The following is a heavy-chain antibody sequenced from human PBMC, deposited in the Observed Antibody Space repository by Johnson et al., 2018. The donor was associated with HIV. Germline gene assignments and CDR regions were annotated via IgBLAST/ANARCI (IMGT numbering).Heavy chain of an antibody. Sequence: QVQLVESGGGLVKPGGSLRLSCAASGFTFSDYYISWIRQAPGKGLEWVSYIRSSGHTIYYADSVKARFTISRYNAKNSLYLQMNSLRAEDTSVYSCARDGCGPIGDIWGQGTMVTVSS. V-gene: IGHV3-11*01. J-gene: IGHJ3*02. CDR2: IRSSGHTI. CDR3: ARDGCGPIGDI. CDR1: GFTFSDYY. D-gene: IGHD2-21*01.